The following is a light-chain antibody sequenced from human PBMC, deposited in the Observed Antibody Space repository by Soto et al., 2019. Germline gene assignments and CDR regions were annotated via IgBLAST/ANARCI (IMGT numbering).Light chain of an antibody. CDR2: AAY. CDR1: QGISNY. V-gene: IGKV1-27*01. Sequence: DIQMTQSPSSLSASVGDRVTITCRASQGISNYLAWYQQKPGKVPKLLVYAAYTLQSGVPSRFSGSGSGTDFPLISSSLQPEDVATYYCQKYNSVPLTLCVGTTVEI. J-gene: IGKJ4*01. CDR3: QKYNSVPLT.